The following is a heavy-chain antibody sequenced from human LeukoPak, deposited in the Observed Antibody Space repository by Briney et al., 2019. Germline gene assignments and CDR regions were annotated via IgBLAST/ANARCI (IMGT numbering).Heavy chain of an antibody. CDR2: IYTSGST. Sequence: PSETLSLTCTVSGGSISSGSYYWSWIRQPAGKGLEWIGRIYTSGSTNYNPSLKSRVTISVDTSKNQFSLKLTSLTAADTAVYYCARGLGPRPSYDYIWGSYRQTYTYFDYWGQGTLVTVSS. J-gene: IGHJ4*02. CDR1: GGSISSGSYY. CDR3: ARGLGPRPSYDYIWGSYRQTYTYFDY. V-gene: IGHV4-61*02. D-gene: IGHD3-16*02.